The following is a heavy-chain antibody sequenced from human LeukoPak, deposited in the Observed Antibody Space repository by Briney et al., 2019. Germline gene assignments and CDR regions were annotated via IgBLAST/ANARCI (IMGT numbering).Heavy chain of an antibody. D-gene: IGHD3-10*01. CDR1: GFTVSNNY. J-gene: IGHJ4*02. V-gene: IGHV3-66*01. CDR2: IYSGGSS. CDR3: ASLWFGEPIFDY. Sequence: PGGSLRLSCAASGFTVSNNYMSWVRQAPGKGLEWVSVIYSGGSSYYADSVKGRFTISRDNSKNTVYLQMNSLRAEDTAVYYCASLWFGEPIFDYWGQGTLVTVSS.